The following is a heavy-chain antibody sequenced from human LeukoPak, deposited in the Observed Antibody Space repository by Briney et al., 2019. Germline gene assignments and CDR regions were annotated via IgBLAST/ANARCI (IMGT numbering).Heavy chain of an antibody. Sequence: GRSLRLSCEASGFALRSYAMSWVRQAPGKGLEWVSAISGSGGSTYYADSVKGRFTISRDNSKNTLYLQMNSLRAEDTAVYYCAKDPNGDYIGTFDIWGQGTMVIVS. CDR2: ISGSGGST. V-gene: IGHV3-23*01. CDR3: AKDPNGDYIGTFDI. D-gene: IGHD4-17*01. CDR1: GFALRSYA. J-gene: IGHJ3*02.